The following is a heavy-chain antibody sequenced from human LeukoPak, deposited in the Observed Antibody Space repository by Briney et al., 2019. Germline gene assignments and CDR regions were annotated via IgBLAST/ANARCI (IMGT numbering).Heavy chain of an antibody. CDR3: ARARGVDY. Sequence: GGSLRLSCAASGFTFSSHTMNWVRQAPGKGLEWVSSISSTSNTIYYADSVKGRFTISKDNAKNSLYLQMNSLRDEDTAVYYCARARGVDYWGQGTLVTVAS. CDR1: GFTFSSHT. J-gene: IGHJ4*02. V-gene: IGHV3-48*02. CDR2: ISSTSNTI.